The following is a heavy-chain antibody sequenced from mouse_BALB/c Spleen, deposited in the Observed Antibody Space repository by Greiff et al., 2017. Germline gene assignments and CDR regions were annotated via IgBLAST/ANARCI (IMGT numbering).Heavy chain of an antibody. Sequence: QVQLQQSGAELARPGASVKMSCKASGYTFTSYTMHWVKQRPGQGLEWIGYINPSSGYTNYNQKFKDKATLTADKSSSTAYMQLSSLTSEDSAVYYCARWKLSSTMISGFAYWGQGTLVTVSA. V-gene: IGHV1-4*01. J-gene: IGHJ3*01. CDR3: ARWKLSSTMISGFAY. CDR1: GYTFTSYT. CDR2: INPSSGYT. D-gene: IGHD2-4*01.